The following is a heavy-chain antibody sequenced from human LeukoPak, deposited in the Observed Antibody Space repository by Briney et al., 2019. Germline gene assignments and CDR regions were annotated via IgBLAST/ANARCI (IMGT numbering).Heavy chain of an antibody. V-gene: IGHV4-59*12. CDR1: GGSISSYY. J-gene: IGHJ6*03. Sequence: SETLSLTCTVSGGSISSYYWSWIRQPPGKGLEWIGYIYYSGSTNYNPSLKSRVTISVDTSKNQFSLKLSSVTAADTAVYYCARSLGVIWGGYYYYYMVVWGKGTTVTVSS. CDR2: IYYSGST. D-gene: IGHD3-10*01. CDR3: ARSLGVIWGGYYYYYMVV.